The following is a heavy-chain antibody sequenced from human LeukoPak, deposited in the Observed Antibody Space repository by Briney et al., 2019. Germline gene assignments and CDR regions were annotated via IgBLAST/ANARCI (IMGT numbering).Heavy chain of an antibody. V-gene: IGHV4-34*01. Sequence: SETLSLTCAVYGGSFSGYYWSWIRQPPGKGLEWIGEINHSGSTNYNPSLKSRVTISVDTSKNQFSLKPSSVTAADTAVYYCARSVVASYGMDVWGKGTTVTVSS. J-gene: IGHJ6*04. CDR3: ARSVVASYGMDV. CDR1: GGSFSGYY. D-gene: IGHD2-21*01. CDR2: INHSGST.